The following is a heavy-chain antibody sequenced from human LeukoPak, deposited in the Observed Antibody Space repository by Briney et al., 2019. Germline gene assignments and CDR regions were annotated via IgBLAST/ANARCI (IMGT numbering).Heavy chain of an antibody. D-gene: IGHD4-23*01. CDR3: AANGGPFDF. Sequence: GGSLRLSCAASGFTFSSYGMHWVRQAPGKGLEWVAVISHDGINKYYADFVKGRFTISRDNSKNSLYLQMNSLRAEDTAVYYCAANGGPFDFWGQGTLVTVSS. V-gene: IGHV3-30*03. J-gene: IGHJ4*02. CDR1: GFTFSSYG. CDR2: ISHDGINK.